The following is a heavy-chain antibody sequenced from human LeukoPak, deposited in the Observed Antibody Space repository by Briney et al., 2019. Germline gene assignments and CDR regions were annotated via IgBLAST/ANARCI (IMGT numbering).Heavy chain of an antibody. J-gene: IGHJ4*02. CDR2: ISGSGGST. V-gene: IGHV3-23*01. CDR1: GFTFSSYA. CDR3: AKDRSAVSRVVVAAHFDY. D-gene: IGHD2-15*01. Sequence: SGGSLRLSCAASGFTFSSYAMSRVCQAPGKGLEWVSAISGSGGSTYYADSVKGRFTISRDNSKNTLYLQMNSLRAEDTAVYYCAKDRSAVSRVVVAAHFDYWGQGTLVTVSS.